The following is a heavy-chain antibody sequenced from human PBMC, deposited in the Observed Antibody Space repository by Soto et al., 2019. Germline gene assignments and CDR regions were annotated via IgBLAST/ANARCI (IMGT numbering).Heavy chain of an antibody. J-gene: IGHJ5*02. D-gene: IGHD4-17*01. Sequence: QVQLVESGGGVVQPGRSLRLSCAASGFTFSSYGMHWVRQATGKGLEWVAVIWYDGSNKYYADSVKGRFTISRDNSKNTLYRQMNSLRAEDTAVYYCARGMVVYDYGDTGWFEPGGQGTLVTVSS. CDR3: ARGMVVYDYGDTGWFEP. CDR2: IWYDGSNK. CDR1: GFTFSSYG. V-gene: IGHV3-33*01.